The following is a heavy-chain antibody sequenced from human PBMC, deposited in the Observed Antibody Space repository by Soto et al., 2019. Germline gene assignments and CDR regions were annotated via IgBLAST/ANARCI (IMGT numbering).Heavy chain of an antibody. CDR2: INAGNGNT. Sequence: ASVKVSCKASGYTFTSYAMHWVRQAPGQRLEWMGWINAGNGNTKYSQKFQGRVTITRDTSASTAYMELSSLRSEDTAVYYCARGVLRLGELSPIDYWGQGTMVTVSS. J-gene: IGHJ4*02. CDR1: GYTFTSYA. CDR3: ARGVLRLGELSPIDY. D-gene: IGHD3-16*02. V-gene: IGHV1-3*01.